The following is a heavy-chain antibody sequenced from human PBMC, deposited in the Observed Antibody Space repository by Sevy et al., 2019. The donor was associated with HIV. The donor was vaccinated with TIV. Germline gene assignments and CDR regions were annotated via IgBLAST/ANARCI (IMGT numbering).Heavy chain of an antibody. CDR3: AQDRDVVVPATPGLGYYYGMDV. Sequence: GGYLRLSCAASGFTFNYYGMYWVRQAPGKGLEWMSFIRYDGSNKDYADSVKGRFTISRDNSKNTVYLQMNSLRGEDTAVYHCAQDRDVVVPATPGLGYYYGMDVWGQGTTVTVSS. D-gene: IGHD2-2*01. CDR1: GFTFNYYG. CDR2: IRYDGSNK. V-gene: IGHV3-30*02. J-gene: IGHJ6*02.